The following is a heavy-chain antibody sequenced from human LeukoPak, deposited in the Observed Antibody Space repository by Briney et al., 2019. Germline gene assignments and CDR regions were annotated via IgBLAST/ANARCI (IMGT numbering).Heavy chain of an antibody. CDR3: ASEDCSSTSCYSF. J-gene: IGHJ4*02. CDR1: GYTFTSYD. CDR2: MNPNSGKT. Sequence: ASVKVSCKASGYTFTSYDINWVRQATGQGLEWMGWMNPNSGKTAYAQKFQGRVTITRNTSISTAYMEVSSLRSEDTAVYYCASEDCSSTSCYSFWGQGTLVTVSS. V-gene: IGHV1-8*03. D-gene: IGHD2-2*01.